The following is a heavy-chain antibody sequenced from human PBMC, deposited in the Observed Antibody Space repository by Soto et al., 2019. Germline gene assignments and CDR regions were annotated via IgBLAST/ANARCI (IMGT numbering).Heavy chain of an antibody. J-gene: IGHJ5*02. CDR1: GGSFSGYQ. CDR3: ARGWRFDP. V-gene: IGHV4-34*01. D-gene: IGHD1-1*01. Sequence: SDTLSLTSGVYGGSFSGYQWNWIRQSPGQGLEWIGEINHSGTTKYNPSLESRIHLSVDTSKKQFSLKMFSVTAADTAIYYCARGWRFDPWGQGTQVTVSS. CDR2: INHSGTT.